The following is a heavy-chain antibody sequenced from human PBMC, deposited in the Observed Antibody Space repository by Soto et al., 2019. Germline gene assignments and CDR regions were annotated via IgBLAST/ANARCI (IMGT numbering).Heavy chain of an antibody. CDR2: IIPIFGTA. CDR3: ARDSPYGGNSGAFDI. D-gene: IGHD4-17*01. Sequence: SVKVSCKASGGTFSSYAISWVRPAPGQGLEWMGGIIPIFGTANYAQKFQGRVTITADESTSTAYMELSSLRSEDTAVYYCARDSPYGGNSGAFDIWGQGTMVTVSS. CDR1: GGTFSSYA. V-gene: IGHV1-69*13. J-gene: IGHJ3*02.